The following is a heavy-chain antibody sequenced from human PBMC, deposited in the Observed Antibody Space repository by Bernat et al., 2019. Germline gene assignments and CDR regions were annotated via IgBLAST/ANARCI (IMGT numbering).Heavy chain of an antibody. CDR2: ISSSSSYI. D-gene: IGHD3-16*02. CDR1: GFTFSSYS. CDR3: ARDHMITFGGVISG. Sequence: EEQLVESGGGLVKPGGSLRLSCAASGFTFSSYSMNWVRQAPGKGLEWVSSISSSSSYIYYADSVKGRFTISRDNAKNSLYLQMNSLRAEDTAVYYCARDHMITFGGVISGWGQGTLVTVSS. J-gene: IGHJ4*02. V-gene: IGHV3-21*01.